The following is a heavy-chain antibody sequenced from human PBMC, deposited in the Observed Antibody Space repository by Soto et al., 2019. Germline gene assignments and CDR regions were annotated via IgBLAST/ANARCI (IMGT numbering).Heavy chain of an antibody. J-gene: IGHJ4*02. V-gene: IGHV4-38-2*01. D-gene: IGHD3-3*01. CDR2: IYHSGST. CDR1: GYSISSGYY. Sequence: SETLSLTXAVSGYSISSGYYWGWIRQPPGKGLEWIGSIYHSGSTYYNPSLKSRVTISVDTSKNQFSLKLSSVTAADTAVYYCARVASITIFAYFDYWGQGTLVTVSS. CDR3: ARVASITIFAYFDY.